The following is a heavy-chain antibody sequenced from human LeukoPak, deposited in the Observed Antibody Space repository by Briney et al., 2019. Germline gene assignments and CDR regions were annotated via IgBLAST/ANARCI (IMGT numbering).Heavy chain of an antibody. J-gene: IGHJ5*02. D-gene: IGHD2-15*01. CDR1: GFTFNTYT. CDR2: ISGSSGII. CDR3: ARGVRLGTPGLFWFDP. Sequence: GGSLRLSCAASGFTFNTYTMNWVRQAPGKGLEWVSYISGSSGIIDYADSVRGRFTISRDNAKNSLYLQMNSLRAEDTAVYYCARGVRLGTPGLFWFDPWGQGTLVTVSS. V-gene: IGHV3-48*01.